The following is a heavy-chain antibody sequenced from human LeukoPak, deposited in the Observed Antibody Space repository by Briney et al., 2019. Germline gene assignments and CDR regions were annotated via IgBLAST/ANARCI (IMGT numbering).Heavy chain of an antibody. V-gene: IGHV3-23*01. CDR3: AKDPAAEQWLVPEGGWFDP. Sequence: GGSLRLSCAASGFTFSDYYMSWIRQAPGKGLEWVSAISGSGGSTYYADSVKGRFTISRDNSKNTLYLQMNSLRAEDTAVYYCAKDPAAEQWLVPEGGWFDPWGQGTLVTVSS. CDR2: ISGSGGST. J-gene: IGHJ5*02. CDR1: GFTFSDYY. D-gene: IGHD6-19*01.